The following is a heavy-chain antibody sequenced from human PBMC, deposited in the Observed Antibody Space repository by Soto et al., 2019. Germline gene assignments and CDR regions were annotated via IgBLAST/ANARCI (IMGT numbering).Heavy chain of an antibody. J-gene: IGHJ5*02. CDR2: MNPNSGNT. CDR1: GYSFTSFD. Sequence: ASVKVSCKSFGYSFTSFDVHWVRQASGQGLEWMGWMNPNSGNTDYAQRFQGRVTMTRNTSINTAYMELNSLTSDDTAVYYCARGDWFGNWLEPWGQGTLVTVSS. D-gene: IGHD3-9*01. CDR3: ARGDWFGNWLEP. V-gene: IGHV1-8*02.